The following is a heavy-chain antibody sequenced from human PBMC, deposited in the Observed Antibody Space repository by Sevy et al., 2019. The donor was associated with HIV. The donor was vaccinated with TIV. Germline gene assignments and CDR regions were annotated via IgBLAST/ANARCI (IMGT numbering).Heavy chain of an antibody. CDR2: ISDRGHGT. CDR1: GFTFSSYA. D-gene: IGHD3-10*01. J-gene: IGHJ4*02. V-gene: IGHV3-23*01. CDR3: AKNQDADSGTGDY. Sequence: GGSLRLSCAASGFTFSSYAMTWVRQAPGKGLEWVPAISDRGHGTYYADSVKGRFTISRDNSKNTLYLQMNSLRAEDTAIYFCAKNQDADSGTGDYWGQGTLVTVSS.